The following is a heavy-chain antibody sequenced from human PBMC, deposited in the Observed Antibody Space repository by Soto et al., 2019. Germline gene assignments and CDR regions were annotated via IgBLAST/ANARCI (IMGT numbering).Heavy chain of an antibody. V-gene: IGHV1-18*04. D-gene: IGHD1-26*01. J-gene: IGHJ1*01. CDR3: ARGVSSGSYEPYFQH. CDR2: ISAYNGNT. CDR1: GYTFTSYG. Sequence: QVPLVHSGAEVKKPGASVKVSCKASGYTFTSYGISWVRQAPGQGLEWMGWISAYNGNTNYAQKLQGRVTMTTDTSTSTAYMELRSLRSDDTAVYYCARGVSSGSYEPYFQHWGQGTLVTVSS.